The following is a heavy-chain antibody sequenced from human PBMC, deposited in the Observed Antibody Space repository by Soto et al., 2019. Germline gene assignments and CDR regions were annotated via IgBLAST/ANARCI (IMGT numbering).Heavy chain of an antibody. CDR3: ARLAKEENQKVGSWYFFDY. D-gene: IGHD1-26*01. CDR1: GGSISSGGYF. Sequence: PSETLSLTCSVSGGSISSGGYFYSWIRQHPGQGLEWIGSIYYSGRTYYNASLQSRPSMSVDTSKNHFSLKLTSVTAADTAVYFCARLAKEENQKVGSWYFFDYWGQGVMVTVYS. J-gene: IGHJ4*02. CDR2: IYYSGRT. V-gene: IGHV4-31*03.